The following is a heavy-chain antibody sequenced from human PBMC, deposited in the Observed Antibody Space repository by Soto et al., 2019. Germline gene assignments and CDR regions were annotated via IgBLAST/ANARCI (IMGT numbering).Heavy chain of an antibody. J-gene: IGHJ5*02. CDR3: ARDRAWAVAGRSNWFDP. V-gene: IGHV1-18*01. D-gene: IGHD6-19*01. CDR1: GYTFTSYA. Sequence: QVHLVQSGAEVKKPGASVQVSCKASGYTFTSYAISWVRQAPGQGLEWMGWISAYNGNTKYAQNLQGRVTMTTDTSTTTAYMELRSLTSDDTAVYYCARDRAWAVAGRSNWFDPWGQGTLVTVSS. CDR2: ISAYNGNT.